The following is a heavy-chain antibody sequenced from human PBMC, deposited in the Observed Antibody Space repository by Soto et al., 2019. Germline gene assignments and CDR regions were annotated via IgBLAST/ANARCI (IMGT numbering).Heavy chain of an antibody. CDR2: ISYDGSNK. J-gene: IGHJ5*02. V-gene: IGHV3-30*18. Sequence: QVQLVESGGGVVQPGRSLRPSCAASGFTFSSYGMHWVRQAPGKGLEWVAVISYDGSNKYYADSVKGRFTISRDNSKNTLYLQMNSLRAEDTAVYYCAKGSHQLLWGWFDPWGQGTLVTVSS. CDR1: GFTFSSYG. CDR3: AKGSHQLLWGWFDP. D-gene: IGHD2-2*01.